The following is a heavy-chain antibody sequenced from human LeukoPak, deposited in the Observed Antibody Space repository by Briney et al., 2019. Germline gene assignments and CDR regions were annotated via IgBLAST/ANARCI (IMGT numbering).Heavy chain of an antibody. Sequence: RGSLRLSSAASGFTSSTYVMSRVPHAPGQAQEWVSAISGSGGSTYYADSVKGRFTISRDNSKNTLYLQMNSLGADDTAVYYCAKGNWRYFDYWGQGTLVTVSS. J-gene: IGHJ4*02. D-gene: IGHD1-1*01. V-gene: IGHV3-23*01. CDR1: GFTSSTYV. CDR3: AKGNWRYFDY. CDR2: ISGSGGST.